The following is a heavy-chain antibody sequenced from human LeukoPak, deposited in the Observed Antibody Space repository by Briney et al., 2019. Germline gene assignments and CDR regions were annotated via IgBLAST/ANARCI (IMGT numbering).Heavy chain of an antibody. J-gene: IGHJ4*02. CDR2: ISSSGSTI. D-gene: IGHD3-22*01. V-gene: IGHV3-11*01. Sequence: GRSLRLSCAASGFTFSDYYMSWIRQAPGKGLEWVSYISSSGSTIYYADSVKGRFTISRDNAKNSLYLQMNSLRAEDTAVYYCAREGHYYYDSSGVDYWGQGTLVTVSS. CDR3: AREGHYYYDSSGVDY. CDR1: GFTFSDYY.